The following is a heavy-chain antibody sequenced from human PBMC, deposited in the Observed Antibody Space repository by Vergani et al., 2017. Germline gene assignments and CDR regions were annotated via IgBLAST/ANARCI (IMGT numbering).Heavy chain of an antibody. D-gene: IGHD6-6*01. CDR3: ARDGLEQLVQGGSYYYYGMDV. V-gene: IGHV1-69*04. CDR1: GGTFSSYT. CDR2: IIPILGIA. J-gene: IGHJ6*02. Sequence: QVQLVQSGAEVKKPGASVKVSCKASGGTFSSYTISWVRQAPGQGLEWMGRIIPILGIANYAQKFQGRVTITADKSTSTAYMELSSLRSEDTAVYYCARDGLEQLVQGGSYYYYGMDVWGQGTTVTASS.